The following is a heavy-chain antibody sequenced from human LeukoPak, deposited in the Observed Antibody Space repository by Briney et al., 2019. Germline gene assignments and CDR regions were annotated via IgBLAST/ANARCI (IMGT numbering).Heavy chain of an antibody. D-gene: IGHD3-16*01. CDR3: ARDLGSYFDY. V-gene: IGHV3-53*04. CDR1: GFTVSSNY. J-gene: IGHJ4*02. CDR2: IYSDVST. Sequence: GGSLRLSCAASGFTVSSNYMSWVRQAPGRGLEWVSVIYSDVSTYYADSVKGRFTISRHNSKNTLYLQMNSLRAEDTAVYYCARDLGSYFDYWGQGTLVTVSS.